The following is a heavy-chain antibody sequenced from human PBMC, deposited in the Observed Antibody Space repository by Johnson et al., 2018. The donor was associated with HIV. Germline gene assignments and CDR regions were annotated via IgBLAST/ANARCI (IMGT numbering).Heavy chain of an antibody. V-gene: IGHV3-30*18. CDR2: ISYDGSNK. D-gene: IGHD5-12*01. CDR1: VFTFSTYG. Sequence: QVQLVESGGRVVQPGGSLTLSCAASVFTFSTYGMHWVRQAPGKGLEWVAVISYDGSNKYYADSVKGRFTISRDNSKNTLYLQMNSLRAEDTAVYYCAKEGRYVEGAFDIWGQGTMVTVSS. J-gene: IGHJ3*02. CDR3: AKEGRYVEGAFDI.